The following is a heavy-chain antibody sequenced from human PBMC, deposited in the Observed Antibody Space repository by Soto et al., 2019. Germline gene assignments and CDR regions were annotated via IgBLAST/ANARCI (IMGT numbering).Heavy chain of an antibody. Sequence: EEQLVESGGGLVRPGGSLRLSCAASGFTFSSYSMNWVRQAPGKGLEWISYISSSISTTYYADSVKGRFTISRDNAKNPLYRQMNSLRAEDTAVYYCAKAKLTGGHYGMAAWGQGTTVTVSS. V-gene: IGHV3-48*01. CDR2: ISSSISTT. J-gene: IGHJ6*02. CDR1: GFTFSSYS. D-gene: IGHD3-9*01. CDR3: AKAKLTGGHYGMAA.